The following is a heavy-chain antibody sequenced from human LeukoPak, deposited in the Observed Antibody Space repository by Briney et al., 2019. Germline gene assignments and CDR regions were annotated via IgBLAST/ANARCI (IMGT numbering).Heavy chain of an antibody. V-gene: IGHV1-2*06. Sequence: ASVKVSCKASGYTFTGYYMHWVRQAPGQGLEWMGRINPNSGGTNYAQKFQGRVTMTRDTSISTAYMEQSRLRSDDTAVYYCARSLTYYYDSSGYYFDYWGQGTLVTVSS. CDR2: INPNSGGT. J-gene: IGHJ4*02. D-gene: IGHD3-22*01. CDR3: ARSLTYYYDSSGYYFDY. CDR1: GYTFTGYY.